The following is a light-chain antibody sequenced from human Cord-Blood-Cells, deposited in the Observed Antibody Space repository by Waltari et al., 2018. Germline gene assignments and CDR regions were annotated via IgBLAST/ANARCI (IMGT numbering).Light chain of an antibody. J-gene: IGLJ2*01. Sequence: YALTPPTSSPSHPQQSVTISCPRTTRALGAYNYVYWYQQHPGNAPKPMIYEVSKRPSGVLDRCFGCTSGKKAALMVSGRQDEKEADYYCSSDGGSNNLVFGGGTKLTVL. CDR2: EVS. CDR1: TRALGAYNY. V-gene: IGLV2-8*02. CDR3: SSDGGSNNLV.